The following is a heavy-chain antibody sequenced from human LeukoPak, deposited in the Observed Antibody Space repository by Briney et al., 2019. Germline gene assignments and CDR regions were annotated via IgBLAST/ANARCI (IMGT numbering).Heavy chain of an antibody. V-gene: IGHV1-8*01. J-gene: IGHJ5*02. D-gene: IGHD2-2*01. Sequence: ASVTVSCKASGYTFTSYDINWVRQATGQGLEWMGWMNPNSGNTGYAQKFQGRVTMTRNTSISTAYMELSSLRSEDTAVYYCARGRGIVVVPAGILSLEQWLATTVETNWFDPWGQGTLVTVSS. CDR1: GYTFTSYD. CDR3: ARGRGIVVVPAGILSLEQWLATTVETNWFDP. CDR2: MNPNSGNT.